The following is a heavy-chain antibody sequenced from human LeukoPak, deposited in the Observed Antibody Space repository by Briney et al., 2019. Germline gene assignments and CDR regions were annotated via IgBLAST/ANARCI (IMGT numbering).Heavy chain of an antibody. CDR2: ISGSGGST. CDR3: AKDRRLYGDYVLDY. Sequence: GGSLRLSCAASGFTFSSYAMSWVRQAPGKGLEWVSAISGSGGSTYYADSVKGRFTISRDDSKNTLYLQMNGLRAEDTAVYYCAKDRRLYGDYVLDYWGQGTLVTVSS. J-gene: IGHJ4*02. D-gene: IGHD4-17*01. V-gene: IGHV3-23*01. CDR1: GFTFSSYA.